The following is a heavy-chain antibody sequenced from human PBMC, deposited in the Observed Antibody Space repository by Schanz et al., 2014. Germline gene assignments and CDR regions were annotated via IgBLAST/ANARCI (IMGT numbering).Heavy chain of an antibody. V-gene: IGHV3-21*01. Sequence: EVQLVESGGGLVKPGGSLRLSCAASGFSFSAFTLTWVRQAPGKGLKWVSSISSSGSYMYYADSVKGRFTISRDNAKNSLSLEMNSLRAEDTAIYYCARQVRVAEDYWGQGVRVTVSS. CDR3: ARQVRVAEDY. CDR2: ISSSGSYM. CDR1: GFSFSAFT. D-gene: IGHD2-2*01. J-gene: IGHJ4*02.